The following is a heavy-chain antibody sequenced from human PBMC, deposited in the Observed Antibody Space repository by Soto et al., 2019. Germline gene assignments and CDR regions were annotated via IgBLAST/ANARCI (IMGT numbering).Heavy chain of an antibody. CDR3: TVGSWSGEVFDI. CDR2: IIPMLGTR. J-gene: IGHJ3*02. Sequence: QVQLVQSGAEVKKPGSSVKVSCKDSGGTFSTYSLFWVRQAPGQGLEWMGRIIPMLGTRNYAQRFQDRVTITADKTTATAHMVLSSLRSEDTALYYCTVGSWSGEVFDIWGQGTMVTVSS. D-gene: IGHD2-21*01. CDR1: GGTFSTYS. V-gene: IGHV1-69*08.